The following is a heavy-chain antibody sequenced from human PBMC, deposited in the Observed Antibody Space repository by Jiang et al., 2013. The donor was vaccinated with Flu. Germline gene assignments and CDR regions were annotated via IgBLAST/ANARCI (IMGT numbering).Heavy chain of an antibody. V-gene: IGHV2-5*02. D-gene: IGHD4-17*01. J-gene: IGHJ6*02. Sequence: VGVGWIRQPPGKALEWLALIYWDDDKRYSPSLKSRLTITKGTSKNQVVLTMTNMDPVDTATYCCAHIDYGAAYYYYRMDVWGQGTPVTVSS. CDR2: IYWDDDK. CDR3: AHIDYGAAYYYYRMDV. CDR1: VG.